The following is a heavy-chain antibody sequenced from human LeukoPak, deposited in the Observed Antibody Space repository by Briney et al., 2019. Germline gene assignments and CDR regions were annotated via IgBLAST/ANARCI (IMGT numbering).Heavy chain of an antibody. D-gene: IGHD5-18*01. CDR3: ASNTAMGPREDY. CDR2: ISGSGGST. J-gene: IGHJ4*02. CDR1: GFTFSSYA. Sequence: GGSLRLSCAASGFTFSSYAMSWVRQAPGKGLEWVSAISGSGGSTYYADSVKGRFTISRDNSKNTLYLQMSSLRAEDTAVYYCASNTAMGPREDYWGQGILVTVSS. V-gene: IGHV3-23*01.